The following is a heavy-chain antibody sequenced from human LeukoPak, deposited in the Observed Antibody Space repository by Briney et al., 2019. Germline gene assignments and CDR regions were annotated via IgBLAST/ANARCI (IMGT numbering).Heavy chain of an antibody. CDR2: VNYSGST. J-gene: IGHJ6*03. D-gene: IGHD5-18*01. V-gene: IGHV4-34*01. Sequence: SETLSLTCAVSGGSLSEFYWNWIRQSPVKGLEWIGEVNYSGSTAYNPSLKSRVTISVDASKNQFSLTVSSLTAADTAVYYCARGRAGRGYSYVIYYYYYMDVWGKGTTVTVSS. CDR1: GGSLSEFY. CDR3: ARGRAGRGYSYVIYYYYYMDV.